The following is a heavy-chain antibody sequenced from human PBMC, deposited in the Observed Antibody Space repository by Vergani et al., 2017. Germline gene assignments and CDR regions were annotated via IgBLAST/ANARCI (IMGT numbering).Heavy chain of an antibody. CDR3: GRDAFKGKPNVVDI. CDR1: GFTFTNYD. D-gene: IGHD3-10*02. V-gene: IGHV3-30*19. CDR2: ISIDGSIT. Sequence: QVQLVESGGGVVQPGRSLRVSCAGSGFTFTNYDMHWVRQAPGKGLEWVAVISIDGSITHYGDSAKGRVTITRDNSKNTLYLQMTSLRGDDTAIYYCGRDAFKGKPNVVDIWGQGTMVTVSS. J-gene: IGHJ3*02.